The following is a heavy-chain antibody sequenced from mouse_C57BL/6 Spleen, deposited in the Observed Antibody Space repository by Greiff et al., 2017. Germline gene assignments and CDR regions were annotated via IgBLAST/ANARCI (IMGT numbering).Heavy chain of an antibody. J-gene: IGHJ4*01. V-gene: IGHV5-15*01. CDR3: ARLSITTVVAYYAMDY. Sequence: DVMLVESGGGLVQPGGSLKLSCAASGFTFSDYGMAWVRQAPRKGPEWVAFISNLEYSIYYADTVTGRFTISRENAKNTLYLEMSSLRSEDTAMYYCARLSITTVVAYYAMDYWGQGTSVTVSS. CDR1: GFTFSDYG. D-gene: IGHD1-1*01. CDR2: ISNLEYSI.